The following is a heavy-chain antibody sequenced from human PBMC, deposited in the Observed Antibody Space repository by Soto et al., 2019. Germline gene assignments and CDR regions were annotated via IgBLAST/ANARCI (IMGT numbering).Heavy chain of an antibody. J-gene: IGHJ6*03. Sequence: QDQLVQSGGEVKKPGASVKVSCKASGYSFTNYGITWVRQAPGQGFEWMGWISAYNGDTNYAQKLQGRVPMPTDASTSTAYLELRSLRSDDTAVYYCARDRGVAPPVAGNTHYYYYMDVWGKGTTVTVSS. D-gene: IGHD6-19*01. CDR2: ISAYNGDT. CDR1: GYSFTNYG. CDR3: ARDRGVAPPVAGNTHYYYYMDV. V-gene: IGHV1-18*01.